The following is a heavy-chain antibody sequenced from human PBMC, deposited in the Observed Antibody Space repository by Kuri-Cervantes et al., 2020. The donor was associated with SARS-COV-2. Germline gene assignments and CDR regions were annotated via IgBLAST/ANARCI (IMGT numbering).Heavy chain of an antibody. V-gene: IGHV3-7*01. CDR2: IRQDGGET. J-gene: IGHJ4*02. Sequence: GGSLRLSCAASGFNFRGYWMTWVRQAPGKGLEWVANIRQDGGETYYVDSVKGRFTISRDNAKNSLYLQMNSLRAEDTAVYYCASIRRIAGFDYWGQGTLVTCYS. CDR3: ASIRRIAGFDY. CDR1: GFNFRGYW. D-gene: IGHD6-13*01.